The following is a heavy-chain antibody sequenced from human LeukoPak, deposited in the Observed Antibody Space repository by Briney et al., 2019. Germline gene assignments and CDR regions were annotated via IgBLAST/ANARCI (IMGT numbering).Heavy chain of an antibody. Sequence: GGSLRLSCAASGFTFSTYAIHWVRQAPGKGLEWVGFIRSKAYGGTTEYAASVKGRFTISRDDSKSIAYLQMNSLKTEDTAVYYCTRDSPVDIVLMVYEYWGQGTLVTVSS. V-gene: IGHV3-49*04. D-gene: IGHD2-8*01. CDR3: TRDSPVDIVLMVYEY. CDR2: IRSKAYGGTT. CDR1: GFTFSTYA. J-gene: IGHJ4*02.